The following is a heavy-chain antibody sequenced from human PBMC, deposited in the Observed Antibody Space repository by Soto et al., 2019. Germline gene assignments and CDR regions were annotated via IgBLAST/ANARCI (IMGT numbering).Heavy chain of an antibody. V-gene: IGHV3-23*01. Sequence: GGSLRLSCAASGFTSSSYAMSWVLQAPWKGLEWVSAISGSGGSTYYADSVKGRFTISRDNSKNTLYLQMNSLRAEDTAVYYCARPGIAAAGRYYYYGMDVWGQGTTITVSS. CDR1: GFTSSSYA. J-gene: IGHJ6*02. D-gene: IGHD6-13*01. CDR3: ARPGIAAAGRYYYYGMDV. CDR2: ISGSGGST.